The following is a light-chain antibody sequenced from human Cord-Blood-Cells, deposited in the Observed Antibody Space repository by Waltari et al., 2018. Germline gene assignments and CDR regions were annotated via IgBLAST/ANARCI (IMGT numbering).Light chain of an antibody. CDR2: ENN. CDR1: SSNIGNNY. Sequence: SVLTQPPSVSAAPGQKVTISCSGSSSNIGNNYVSWYQHLPGTAPKLLIYENNKRPSGIPDRFSGSKSGTSATLGITGLQTGDEADYYCGTWDSSLSAGWVFGGGTKLTVL. J-gene: IGLJ3*02. CDR3: GTWDSSLSAGWV. V-gene: IGLV1-51*02.